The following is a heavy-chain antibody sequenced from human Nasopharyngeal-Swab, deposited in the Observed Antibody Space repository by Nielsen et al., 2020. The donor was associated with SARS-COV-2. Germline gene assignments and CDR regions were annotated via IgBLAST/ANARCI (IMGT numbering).Heavy chain of an antibody. CDR1: GGSISIGDRY. D-gene: IGHD3-9*01. V-gene: IGHV4-30-4*02. CDR3: ARPIFLGTYGMDV. Sequence: LRLSCTVSGGSISIGDRYWSWIRPHPRKGLGWHGYFYFSGSTYYDPSLKSRVTTSVDTSKNQFSLKLSSVTAADTAVYYCARPIFLGTYGMDVWGQGTTVTVSS. J-gene: IGHJ6*02. CDR2: FYFSGST.